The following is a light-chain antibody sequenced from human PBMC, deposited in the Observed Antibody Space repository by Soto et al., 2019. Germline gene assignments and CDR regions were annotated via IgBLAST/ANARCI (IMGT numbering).Light chain of an antibody. CDR2: GNS. Sequence: QSVLTQPPSGSGAPGQRVTISCTESSSNIGAGYDVHWYQQLPGTAPKLLIYGNSNRPSGVPDRFSGSKSGTSASLAITGLQAEDEADYYCQSYDSSLSGFYVFGTGTKVTVL. CDR3: QSYDSSLSGFYV. J-gene: IGLJ1*01. V-gene: IGLV1-40*01. CDR1: SSNIGAGYD.